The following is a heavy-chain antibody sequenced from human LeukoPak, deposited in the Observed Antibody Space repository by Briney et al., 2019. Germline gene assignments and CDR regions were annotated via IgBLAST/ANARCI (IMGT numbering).Heavy chain of an antibody. V-gene: IGHV4-39*01. CDR1: GGSISSSSYY. CDR3: ARRSTIFGVVTVAAGMDV. CDR2: IYYSGST. J-gene: IGHJ6*02. Sequence: PSETLSLTCTVSGGSISSSSYYSGWIRHPPGKWLEWIGTIYYSGSTYYNPSLKSRVTISVDTSKNQFSLKLSSVTAADTAVYYCARRSTIFGVVTVAAGMDVWGQGTTVTVSS. D-gene: IGHD3-3*01.